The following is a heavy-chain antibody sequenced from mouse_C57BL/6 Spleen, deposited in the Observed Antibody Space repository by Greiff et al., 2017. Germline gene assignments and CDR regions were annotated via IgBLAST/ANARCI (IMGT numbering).Heavy chain of an antibody. CDR1: GYTFTSYW. CDR3: ARSDYGNVY. V-gene: IGHV1-52*01. CDR2: IDPSDSET. Sequence: QVQLQQPGAELVRPGSSVKLSCKASGYTFTSYWMHWVKQRPIQGLEWIGNIDPSDSETHYTQKFKDKATLTVDKSSSTAYMQLSSLTSEDSAVYYCARSDYGNVYWGQGTLVTVSA. J-gene: IGHJ3*01. D-gene: IGHD2-1*01.